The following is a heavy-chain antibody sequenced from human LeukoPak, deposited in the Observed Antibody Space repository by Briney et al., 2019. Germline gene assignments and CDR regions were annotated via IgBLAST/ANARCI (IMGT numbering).Heavy chain of an antibody. CDR1: GFTFSRNG. J-gene: IGHJ4*02. CDR3: ARTSVGCPFDY. D-gene: IGHD2-15*01. CDR2: ISYDGSNK. Sequence: QPGGSLRLSCAASGFTFSRNGMHWVRQAPGKGLEWVAAISYDGSNKWHADSVKGRFTISRDNSKHTLYLQMNSLRAEDTAVYYCARTSVGCPFDYWGRGTLVTVSS. V-gene: IGHV3-30*03.